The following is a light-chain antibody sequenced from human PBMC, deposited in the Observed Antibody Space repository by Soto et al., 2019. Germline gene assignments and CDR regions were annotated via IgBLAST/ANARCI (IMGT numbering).Light chain of an antibody. CDR1: SSNIGAGYD. Sequence: QSVLTQPPSVSGAPGQRVTISCSGSSSNIGAGYDVHWYQQFPGTAPKLLNYGNRNRPSGVPDRFSGAKSGTSASLAITGLQAEDEADYHCQSYDSGLSAWVFGGGTKVTVL. CDR2: GNR. CDR3: QSYDSGLSAWV. V-gene: IGLV1-40*01. J-gene: IGLJ3*02.